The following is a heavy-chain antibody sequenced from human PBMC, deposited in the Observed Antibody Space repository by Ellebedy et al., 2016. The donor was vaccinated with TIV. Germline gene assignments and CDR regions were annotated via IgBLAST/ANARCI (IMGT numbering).Heavy chain of an antibody. CDR1: GFSFRTYA. V-gene: IGHV3-30-3*01. CDR2: ISYDGSNK. Sequence: GESLKISXAVSGFSFRTYAMHWVRQAPGKGLEWVAVISYDGSNKYYADSVKGRFTISRDNSKNTMYLQMNSLRVDDTALYFCARDSDYGGVTNHWYFNLWGRGTLVTVSS. J-gene: IGHJ2*01. CDR3: ARDSDYGGVTNHWYFNL. D-gene: IGHD4-23*01.